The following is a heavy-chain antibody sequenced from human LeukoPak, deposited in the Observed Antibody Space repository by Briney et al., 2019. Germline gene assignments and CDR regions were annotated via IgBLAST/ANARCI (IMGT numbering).Heavy chain of an antibody. J-gene: IGHJ4*02. CDR1: GFTFSSYS. CDR3: ARWGYYSNYDY. V-gene: IGHV3-21*01. CDR2: ISSSSSYI. D-gene: IGHD4-11*01. Sequence: GGSLRLSCAASGFTFSSYSMNWVRQAPGKGLEWVSSISSSSSYIYYADSVKGRFTISRDNSKNTLYLQMGSLRAEDMAVYYCARWGYYSNYDYWGQGTLVTVSS.